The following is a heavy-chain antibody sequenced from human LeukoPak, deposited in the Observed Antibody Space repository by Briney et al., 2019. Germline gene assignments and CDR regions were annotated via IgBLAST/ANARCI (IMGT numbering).Heavy chain of an antibody. J-gene: IGHJ4*02. CDR2: ISWNSGSR. V-gene: IGHV3-9*01. CDR3: AKGPDYDILTPIDY. CDR1: GFTFSSYW. D-gene: IGHD3-9*01. Sequence: GGSLRLSCSASGFTFSSYWMHWVRPAPGEGVGGVSSISWNSGSRGYADSVKGRFTISRDNAKTSLYLQMNSLRAEDTALYYCAKGPDYDILTPIDYWGQGTLVTVSS.